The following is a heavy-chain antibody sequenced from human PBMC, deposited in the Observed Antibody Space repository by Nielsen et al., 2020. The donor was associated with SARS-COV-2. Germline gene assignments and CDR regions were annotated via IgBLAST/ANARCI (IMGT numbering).Heavy chain of an antibody. CDR2: IRSEANDYAT. Sequence: GGSLRLSCAASGFTFSGPALHWVRQAPGKGLEWVGRIRSEANDYATAYAASVKGRFTISRDDSRNTTYLQLYRLKTEDTALYFCTRGLSDFWGQGTLVTVSS. D-gene: IGHD2-2*01. CDR1: GFTFSGPA. V-gene: IGHV3-73*01. CDR3: TRGLSDF. J-gene: IGHJ4*02.